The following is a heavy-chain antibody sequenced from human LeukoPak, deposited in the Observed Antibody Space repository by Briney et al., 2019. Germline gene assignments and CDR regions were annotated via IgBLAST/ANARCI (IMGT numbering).Heavy chain of an antibody. D-gene: IGHD1-26*01. Sequence: GASVKVSCKASGGTFSSYAISWVGQAPGQGLEWMGRIIPILGIANYAQKFQGRVTITADKSTSTAYMELSSLRSEDTAVYYCAREGVGATGGAFDIWGQGAMVTVSS. CDR2: IIPILGIA. CDR1: GGTFSSYA. V-gene: IGHV1-69*04. CDR3: AREGVGATGGAFDI. J-gene: IGHJ3*02.